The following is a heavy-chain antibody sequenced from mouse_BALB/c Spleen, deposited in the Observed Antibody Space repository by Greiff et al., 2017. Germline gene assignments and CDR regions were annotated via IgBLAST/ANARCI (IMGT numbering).Heavy chain of an antibody. V-gene: IGHV14-4*02. Sequence: EVQLQESGAELVRSGASVKLSCTASGFNIKDYYMHWVKQRPEQGLEWIGWIDPENGDTEYAPKFQGKATMTADTSSNTAYLQLSSLTSEDTAVYYCNAGTTVVANFDYWGQGTTLTVSS. CDR3: NAGTTVVANFDY. J-gene: IGHJ2*01. CDR1: GFNIKDYY. CDR2: IDPENGDT. D-gene: IGHD1-1*01.